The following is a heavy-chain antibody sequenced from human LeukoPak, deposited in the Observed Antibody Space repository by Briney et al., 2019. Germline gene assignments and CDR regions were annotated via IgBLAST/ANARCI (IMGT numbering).Heavy chain of an antibody. D-gene: IGHD2-8*01. Sequence: PGGSLRLSCAASGFTFSSYAVSWVRQAPGKELEWVSSISGSGGSTYRADSVKGRFTISRDNSKNTLYLQMNSLRAEDTALYYCAKDRSCTNDICHGDFDYGGQGTLVTVSS. V-gene: IGHV3-23*01. CDR3: AKDRSCTNDICHGDFDY. J-gene: IGHJ4*02. CDR2: ISGSGGST. CDR1: GFTFSSYA.